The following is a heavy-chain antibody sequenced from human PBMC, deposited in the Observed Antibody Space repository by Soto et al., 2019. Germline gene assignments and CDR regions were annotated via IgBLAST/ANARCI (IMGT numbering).Heavy chain of an antibody. CDR2: IYHSGNS. J-gene: IGHJ3*02. D-gene: IGHD1-1*01. CDR1: GVSISSSNW. Sequence: QVQLQESGPGLVKPSGTLSLTCTVSGVSISSSNWWRWVRQTPGKGLEWIAEIYHSGNSNYNPSLRSRVTISVVKSKNQFSLNLSPVAAADTAIYYCASLNTTPNDAFDIWGQGTLVTVSS. CDR3: ASLNTTPNDAFDI. V-gene: IGHV4-4*02.